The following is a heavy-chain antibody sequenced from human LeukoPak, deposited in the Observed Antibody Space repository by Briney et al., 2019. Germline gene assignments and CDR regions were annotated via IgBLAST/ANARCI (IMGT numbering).Heavy chain of an antibody. Sequence: PGGSLRLSCAASGFTFSDYAMTWVRQAPGKGLQWVSTISGSGANTYYADSVKGRFTISRDNAKNSLYLQMNSLRAEDTAVYYCARVKNYGWDYWGQGTLVTVSS. V-gene: IGHV3-23*01. CDR3: ARVKNYGWDY. CDR1: GFTFSDYA. J-gene: IGHJ4*02. CDR2: ISGSGANT. D-gene: IGHD3-10*01.